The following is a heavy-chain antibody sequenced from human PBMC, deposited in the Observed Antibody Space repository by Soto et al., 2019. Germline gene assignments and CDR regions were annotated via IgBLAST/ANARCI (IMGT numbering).Heavy chain of an antibody. CDR2: IYTRDTT. Sequence: GGSLRLSCSASGFSVNNNYMTWVRQATGRRPEWVAVIYTRDTTHYADSATGRFTFPRDNSKNTLYLQMDSLRPEDTAVYYCAKLWGYYFESWGQGTLVTVSS. J-gene: IGHJ4*02. D-gene: IGHD2-21*01. V-gene: IGHV3-53*01. CDR3: AKLWGYYFES. CDR1: GFSVNNNY.